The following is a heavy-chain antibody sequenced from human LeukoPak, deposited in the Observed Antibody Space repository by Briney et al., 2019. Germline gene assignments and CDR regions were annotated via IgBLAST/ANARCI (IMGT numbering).Heavy chain of an antibody. Sequence: SETLSLTCAVYGGSFSGYYRSWIRQPPGKGLEWIGEINHSGSTNYNPSLKSRVTISVDTSKNQFSLKLSSVTAADTAVYYCAKFDTMVRGHSRYYYGMDVWGQGTTVTVSS. CDR2: INHSGST. CDR1: GGSFSGYY. CDR3: AKFDTMVRGHSRYYYGMDV. D-gene: IGHD3-10*01. J-gene: IGHJ6*02. V-gene: IGHV4-34*01.